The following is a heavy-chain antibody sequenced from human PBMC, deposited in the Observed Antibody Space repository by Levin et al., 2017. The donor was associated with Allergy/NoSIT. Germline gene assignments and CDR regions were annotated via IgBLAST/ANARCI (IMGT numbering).Heavy chain of an antibody. Sequence: SLKISCAASGFTFDDYGLHWVRQAPGKGLEWVSGISWNSGYIGYADSVKGRFTISRDNAKNSLYLQMNSLRAEDTALYYCAKEHYSAYEYDAFDIWGQGTMVTVSS. CDR1: GFTFDDYG. J-gene: IGHJ3*02. CDR2: ISWNSGYI. D-gene: IGHD5-12*01. V-gene: IGHV3-9*01. CDR3: AKEHYSAYEYDAFDI.